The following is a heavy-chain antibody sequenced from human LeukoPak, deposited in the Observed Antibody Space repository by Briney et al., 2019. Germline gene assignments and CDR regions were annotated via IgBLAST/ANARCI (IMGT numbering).Heavy chain of an antibody. J-gene: IGHJ4*02. CDR1: GYTFTSYY. Sequence: ASVKVSCKASGYTFTSYYIHWVRQAPGQGLEWMGRIIPILGIANYAQNFQGRVTITADKSTSTAYMELSSLRSEDTAVYYCASVLGYCTGVSCPDYWGQGTLVTVSS. V-gene: IGHV1-69*02. CDR2: IIPILGIA. D-gene: IGHD2-15*01. CDR3: ASVLGYCTGVSCPDY.